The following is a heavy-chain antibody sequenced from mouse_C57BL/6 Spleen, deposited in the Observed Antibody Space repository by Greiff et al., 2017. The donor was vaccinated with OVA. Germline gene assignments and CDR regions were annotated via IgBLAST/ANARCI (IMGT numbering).Heavy chain of an antibody. Sequence: EVKLVESGGGLVKPGGSLKLSCAASGFTFSDYGMHWVRQAPEKGLEWVAYISSGSSTIYYADTVKGRFTISRDNAKNTLFLQMTSLRSEDTAMYYCARNSNYGAMDHWGQGTSVTVSS. J-gene: IGHJ4*01. CDR3: ARNSNYGAMDH. V-gene: IGHV5-17*01. CDR2: ISSGSSTI. CDR1: GFTFSDYG. D-gene: IGHD2-5*01.